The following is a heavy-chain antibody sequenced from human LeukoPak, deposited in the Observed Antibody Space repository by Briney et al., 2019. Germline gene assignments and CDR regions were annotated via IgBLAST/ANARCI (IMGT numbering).Heavy chain of an antibody. CDR3: ASSVLGLYWYFDL. CDR1: GDSINNGGYY. J-gene: IGHJ2*01. V-gene: IGHV4-61*08. Sequence: SQTLSLTCTVSGDSINNGGYYWSWIRQPPGKGLEWIGYIYNSGSTNYNPSLKSRVTISVDTSKNQFSLKLSSVTAADTAVYYCASSVLGLYWYFDLWGRGTLVTVSS. CDR2: IYNSGST. D-gene: IGHD2-8*02.